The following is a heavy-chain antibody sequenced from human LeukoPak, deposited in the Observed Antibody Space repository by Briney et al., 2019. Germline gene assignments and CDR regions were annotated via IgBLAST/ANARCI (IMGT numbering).Heavy chain of an antibody. V-gene: IGHV3-21*01. D-gene: IGHD3-10*01. J-gene: IGHJ4*02. CDR2: ISSSSSYI. CDR3: ATFGSGSKEGY. CDR1: GFTFSSYS. Sequence: GGSLILSCAASGFTFSSYSMNWVRQAPGKGLEWVSSISSSSSYIYYADSVKGRFTISRDNAKNSLYLQMNSLRAEDTDVYYCATFGSGSKEGYWGQGTLVTVSS.